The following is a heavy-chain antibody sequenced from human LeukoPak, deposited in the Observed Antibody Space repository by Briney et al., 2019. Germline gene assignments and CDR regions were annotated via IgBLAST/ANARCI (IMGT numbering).Heavy chain of an antibody. J-gene: IGHJ4*02. CDR1: GFTVSSNY. D-gene: IGHD4-17*01. CDR2: IYSGGSI. V-gene: IGHV3-53*01. Sequence: GGSLRLSCAASGFTVSSNYMSWVRQAPGKGLEWVSVIYSGGSIYYADSVKGRFTISRDNSKNTLYLQMNSLRAEDTAVYYCARAILYGAVDYWGQGTLVTVSS. CDR3: ARAILYGAVDY.